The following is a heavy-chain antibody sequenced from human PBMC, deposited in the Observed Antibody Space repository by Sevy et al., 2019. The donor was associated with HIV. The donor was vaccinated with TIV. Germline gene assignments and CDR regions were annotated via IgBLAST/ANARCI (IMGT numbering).Heavy chain of an antibody. D-gene: IGHD6-13*01. CDR2: IYPGDSDT. CDR1: GYSFTSYW. V-gene: IGHV5-51*01. Sequence: GESLKISCKGSGYSFTSYWIGWVRQMPGKGLEWMRIIYPGDSDTRYSPSFQGQVPIPADKSISTAYRQWSSQKAADTAMYYCARRAAAGTIGWFDPWGQGTLVTVSS. J-gene: IGHJ5*02. CDR3: ARRAAAGTIGWFDP.